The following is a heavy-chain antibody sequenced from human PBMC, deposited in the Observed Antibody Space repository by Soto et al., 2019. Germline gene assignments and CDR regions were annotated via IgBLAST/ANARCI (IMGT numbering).Heavy chain of an antibody. CDR2: IIPIFGTA. V-gene: IGHV1-69*13. CDR1: GGTFSSYA. D-gene: IGHD3-3*01. J-gene: IGHJ6*02. CDR3: ARGSWSDFWSGYNKYYYYYGMDV. Sequence: ASVKVSCKASGGTFSSYAISWVRQAPGQGLEWMGGIIPIFGTANYAQKFQGRVTITADESTSTAYMELSSLRSEDTAVYYCARGSWSDFWSGYNKYYYYYGMDVWGQGTTVTVSS.